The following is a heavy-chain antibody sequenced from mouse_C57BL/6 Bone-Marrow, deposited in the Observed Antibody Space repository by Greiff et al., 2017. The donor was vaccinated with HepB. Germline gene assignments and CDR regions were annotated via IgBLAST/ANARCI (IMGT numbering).Heavy chain of an antibody. V-gene: IGHV14-4*01. CDR3: TDYYGSRDY. CDR2: IDPENGDT. CDR1: GFNIKDAY. D-gene: IGHD1-1*01. Sequence: EVQLQQSGAELVRPGASVKLSCTASGFNIKDAYMHWVKQRPEQGLEWIGWIDPENGDTEYASKFQGKATITADTSSNTAYLQLSSLTSEDTAVYYCTDYYGSRDYWGQGTTLTVSS. J-gene: IGHJ2*01.